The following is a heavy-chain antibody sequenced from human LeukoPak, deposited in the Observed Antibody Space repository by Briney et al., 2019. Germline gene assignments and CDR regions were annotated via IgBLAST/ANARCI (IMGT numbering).Heavy chain of an antibody. CDR3: ARDRPYGDYVMGWFDP. J-gene: IGHJ5*02. CDR2: IYHSGST. Sequence: SETLSLTCTVSGYSISSGYYWGWIRQPPGKGLEWIGSIYHSGSTYYNPSLKSRVTISVDTSKNQFSLKLSSVTAADTAVYYCARDRPYGDYVMGWFDPWDQGTLVTVSS. CDR1: GYSISSGYY. V-gene: IGHV4-38-2*02. D-gene: IGHD4-17*01.